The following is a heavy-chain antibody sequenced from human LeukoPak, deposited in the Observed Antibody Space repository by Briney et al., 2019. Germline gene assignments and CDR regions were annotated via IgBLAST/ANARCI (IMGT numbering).Heavy chain of an antibody. Sequence: GRSLRLSCAASGFTSSSYAMHWVRQAPGKGLEWVAVISYDGSNKYYADSVKGRFTISRDNSKNTLYLQMNSLRAEDTAVYYCARGPAAPTDYYYYYGMDVWGQGTTVTVSS. CDR1: GFTSSSYA. V-gene: IGHV3-30-3*01. D-gene: IGHD2-2*01. J-gene: IGHJ6*02. CDR3: ARGPAAPTDYYYYYGMDV. CDR2: ISYDGSNK.